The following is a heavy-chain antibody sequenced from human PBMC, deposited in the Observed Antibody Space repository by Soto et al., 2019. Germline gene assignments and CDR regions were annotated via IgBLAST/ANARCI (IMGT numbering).Heavy chain of an antibody. CDR3: IQSRCGGDCLQSYASYYYYGMDV. CDR2: IYWDDDK. D-gene: IGHD2-21*02. J-gene: IGHJ6*02. V-gene: IGHV2-5*02. CDR1: SFSLSTGGVG. Sequence: KSGPTLVNPTQTLTLTCTFSSFSLSTGGVGVGWIRQPPGKALEWLALIYWDDDKRYSPSLRSRLTITKDTSKNQVVLTMTNMDPVDTATYYCIQSRCGGDCLQSYASYYYYGMDVWGQGTTVTV.